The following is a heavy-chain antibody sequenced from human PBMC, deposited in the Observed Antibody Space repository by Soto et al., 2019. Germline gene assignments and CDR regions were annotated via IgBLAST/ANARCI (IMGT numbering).Heavy chain of an antibody. CDR1: GYTFTSYA. J-gene: IGHJ6*02. CDR3: ARDSGGMDV. CDR2: INAGNGNT. Sequence: QVQLVQSGAEVKKPGASVKISCKTSGYTFTSYALHWVRQAPGQRLEWMGWINAGNGNTKYSQKFQGRVIITRDTSASTAYMELRSLGSEDTAVYYCARDSGGMDVWGQGTTVTVSS. V-gene: IGHV1-3*01.